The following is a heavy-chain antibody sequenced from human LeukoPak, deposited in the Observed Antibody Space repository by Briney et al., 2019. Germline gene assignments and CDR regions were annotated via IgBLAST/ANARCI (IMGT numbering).Heavy chain of an antibody. CDR2: INHNGNVN. CDR1: GFTFSSYW. Sequence: GGSLRLSCASSGFTFSSYWMNWARQAPGKGLEWVASINHNGNVNYYVDSVKGRFTISRDNAKNSLYLQMSNLRAEDTAVYYCARIEHYYYYGVDVWGQGTTVTVSS. J-gene: IGHJ6*02. CDR3: ARIEHYYYYGVDV. V-gene: IGHV3-7*03.